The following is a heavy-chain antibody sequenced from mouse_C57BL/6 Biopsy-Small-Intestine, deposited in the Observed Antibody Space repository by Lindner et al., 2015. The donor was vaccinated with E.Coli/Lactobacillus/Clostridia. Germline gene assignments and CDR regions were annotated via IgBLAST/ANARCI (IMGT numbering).Heavy chain of an antibody. J-gene: IGHJ4*01. CDR3: SRWGLKPLYAMDF. CDR1: GFTFSDYG. D-gene: IGHD2-4*01. Sequence: VQLQESGGGLVKPGGSLKLSCAASGFTFSDYGMHWVRQAPEKGLEWVAYISSGGSTIYYADTVKGRLTISRDNAKSTLFLQMTSLRSEDTAMYYCSRWGLKPLYAMDFWGQGTSVTVSS. CDR2: ISSGGSTI. V-gene: IGHV5-17*01.